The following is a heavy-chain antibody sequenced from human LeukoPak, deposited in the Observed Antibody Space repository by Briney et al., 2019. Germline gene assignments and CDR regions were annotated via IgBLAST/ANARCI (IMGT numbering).Heavy chain of an antibody. CDR1: GFTFSSYW. V-gene: IGHV3-7*03. J-gene: IGHJ3*02. CDR2: INHNGNVN. CDR3: ARTYGDYAFDI. D-gene: IGHD4-17*01. Sequence: GGSLRLSCAASGFTFSSYWMNWARQAPGKGLEWVASINHNGNVNYYVDSVKGRFTISRDNAKNSLYLQMSNLRAEDTAVYYCARTYGDYAFDIWGQGTMVTVSS.